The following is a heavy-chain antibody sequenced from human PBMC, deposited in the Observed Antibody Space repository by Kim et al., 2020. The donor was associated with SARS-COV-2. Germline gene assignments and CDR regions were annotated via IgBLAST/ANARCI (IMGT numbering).Heavy chain of an antibody. V-gene: IGHV3-33*01. D-gene: IGHD6-13*01. Sequence: GGSLRLSCAASGFTFSSYGMHWVRQAPGKGLEWVAVIWYDGSNKYYADSVKGRFTISRDNSKNTLYLQMNSLRAEDTAVYYCARGGMYSSSWYFDYWGQGTLLTVSS. CDR3: ARGGMYSSSWYFDY. CDR1: GFTFSSYG. J-gene: IGHJ4*02. CDR2: IWYDGSNK.